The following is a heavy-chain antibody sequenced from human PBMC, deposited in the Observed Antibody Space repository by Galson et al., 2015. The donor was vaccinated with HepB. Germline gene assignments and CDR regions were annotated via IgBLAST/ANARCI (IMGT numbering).Heavy chain of an antibody. J-gene: IGHJ4*01. Sequence: SLRLSCAASGFTFSAYAMHWVRQAPGKGLEWVALVSSDESKKYYADSVRGRFTISRDNSSNTVYLQMNSLRAEDTAVYYCARTFYVDYWDHGTLVTV. CDR2: VSSDESKK. V-gene: IGHV3-30*04. CDR3: ARTFYVDY. CDR1: GFTFSAYA.